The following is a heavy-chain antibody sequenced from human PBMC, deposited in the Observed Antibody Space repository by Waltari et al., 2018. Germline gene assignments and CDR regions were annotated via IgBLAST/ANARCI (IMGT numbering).Heavy chain of an antibody. CDR2: IKHSGST. CDR1: GGSFSGYY. D-gene: IGHD1-1*01. V-gene: IGHV4-34*01. Sequence: QVQLQQWGAGLLKPSETLSLTCAVYGGSFSGYYWSWLRQPPGQGLEWIGEIKHSGSTNYNPSLKSRVTISVDTSKNQFSLKLSSVTAADTAVYYCARGPKPRYDFYYYYGMDVWGQGTTVTVSS. J-gene: IGHJ6*02. CDR3: ARGPKPRYDFYYYYGMDV.